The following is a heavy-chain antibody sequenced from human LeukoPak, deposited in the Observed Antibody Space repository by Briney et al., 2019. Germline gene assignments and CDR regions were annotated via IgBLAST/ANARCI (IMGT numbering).Heavy chain of an antibody. CDR2: ILTNGDT. D-gene: IGHD3-10*01. V-gene: IGHV3-13*01. J-gene: IGHJ3*02. CDR1: GFALSSFD. CDR3: ARDRFGERTFEK. Sequence: GGSLRLSCAASGFALSSFDMLWVRQSPRKGLEWVARILTNGDTDYGASVEGRFTISRENAKSYVYLQMNSLRDGDTAVYYCARDRFGERTFEKWGQGTMVTVSS.